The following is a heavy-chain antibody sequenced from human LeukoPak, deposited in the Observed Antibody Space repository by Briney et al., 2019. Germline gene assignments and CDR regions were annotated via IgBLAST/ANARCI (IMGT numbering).Heavy chain of an antibody. J-gene: IGHJ4*02. CDR3: ARAPRYCSSTSCYDY. Sequence: GGSLRLSCAASGFTVSSNYMSWVRQAPGKGLEWVSDIYSGGSTYYADSVKGRFTISRDNSKNTLYLQMNSLRAEDTAVYYCARAPRYCSSTSCYDYWGQGTLVTVSS. V-gene: IGHV3-53*01. CDR2: IYSGGST. CDR1: GFTVSSNY. D-gene: IGHD2-2*01.